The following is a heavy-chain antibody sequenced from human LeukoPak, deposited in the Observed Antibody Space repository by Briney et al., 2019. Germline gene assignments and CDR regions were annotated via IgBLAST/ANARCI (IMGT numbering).Heavy chain of an antibody. CDR3: AKSSGRQFDY. J-gene: IGHJ4*02. V-gene: IGHV3-23*01. Sequence: GGSLRLSCAASGFTFSSYSMNWVRQAPGKGLEWVSALTGSVGGTYYADSVKGRFTISRDNSKNTLYLQMNSLRAEDTAVYYCAKSSGRQFDYWGQGTLVTASS. D-gene: IGHD3-10*01. CDR2: LTGSVGGT. CDR1: GFTFSSYS.